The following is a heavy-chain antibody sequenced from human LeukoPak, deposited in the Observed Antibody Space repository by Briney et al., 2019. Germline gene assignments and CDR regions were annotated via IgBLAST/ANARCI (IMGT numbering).Heavy chain of an antibody. CDR1: GGSISSNNW. CDR3: ARVNINNWHSCDY. D-gene: IGHD1-1*01. CDR2: IYHSGSP. J-gene: IGHJ4*02. Sequence: SETLSLACVVSGGSISSNNWWGWVRQPPGKGLEWIGEIYHSGSPNYNPSLKSRVTISVDKSRNHFSLNLSSVTAADTAVYYCARVNINNWHSCDYWGQGTLVTVSS. V-gene: IGHV4/OR15-8*01.